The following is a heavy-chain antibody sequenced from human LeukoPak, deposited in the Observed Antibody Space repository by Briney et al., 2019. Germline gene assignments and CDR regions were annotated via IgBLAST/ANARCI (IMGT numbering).Heavy chain of an antibody. CDR3: ARGRPHGNDY. Sequence: GGSLRLSCAVSGFTFSNYWMHWVRQAPGKGLVWVSRINTDGSSANYADSVKGRFTISRDNAKNTLYLQMNSLRVEDTAVYYCARGRPHGNDYWGQGTLVTVSS. V-gene: IGHV3-74*01. J-gene: IGHJ4*02. CDR1: GFTFSNYW. D-gene: IGHD4-23*01. CDR2: INTDGSSA.